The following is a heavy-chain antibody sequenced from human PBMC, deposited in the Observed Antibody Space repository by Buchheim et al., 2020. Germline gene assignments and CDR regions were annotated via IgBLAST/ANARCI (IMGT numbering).Heavy chain of an antibody. CDR3: ARGLGIQLWFSWFDP. V-gene: IGHV4-34*01. CDR2: INHSGST. CDR1: GGSSSGYY. J-gene: IGHJ5*02. D-gene: IGHD5-18*01. Sequence: QVQLQQWGAGLLKPSETLSLTCAVYGGSSSGYYWSWIRQPPGKGLEWIGEINHSGSTNYNPSLKSRVTISVDTSKNQFSLKLSSVTAADTAVYYCARGLGIQLWFSWFDPWGQGTL.